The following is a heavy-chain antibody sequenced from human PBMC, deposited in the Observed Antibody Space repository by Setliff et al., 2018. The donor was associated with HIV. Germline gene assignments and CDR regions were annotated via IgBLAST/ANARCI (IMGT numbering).Heavy chain of an antibody. CDR3: ARTWRWSGPESYYFDS. CDR1: GGSISSSAYY. D-gene: IGHD1-26*01. Sequence: PSETLSLTCSVSGGSISSSAYYWGWIRQPPGKGLEWIGNIYYSGTTYYNPSLKSRVTISVDTSKNQYSVRLSSVTAADTAFYYCARTWRWSGPESYYFDSWGRGTLVTVSS. V-gene: IGHV4-39*01. J-gene: IGHJ4*02. CDR2: IYYSGTT.